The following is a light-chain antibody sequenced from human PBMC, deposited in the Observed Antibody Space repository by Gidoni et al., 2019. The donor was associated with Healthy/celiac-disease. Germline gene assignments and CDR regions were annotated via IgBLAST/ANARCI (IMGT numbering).Light chain of an antibody. Sequence: DIQMTQSPSTLSASVGDRVTITCRASQSISSWLAWYQQKPGKAPKLLIYKASSLESGVPSRFSGSGSGTEFTLTISGLQPDDFETYYCQQYNSYSKTFGQGTKVEIK. CDR2: KAS. J-gene: IGKJ1*01. CDR1: QSISSW. CDR3: QQYNSYSKT. V-gene: IGKV1-5*03.